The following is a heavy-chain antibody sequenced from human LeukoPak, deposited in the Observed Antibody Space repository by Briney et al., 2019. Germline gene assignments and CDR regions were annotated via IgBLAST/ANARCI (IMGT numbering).Heavy chain of an antibody. J-gene: IGHJ4*02. Sequence: PGGSLRLSCAASGFTFSSYSMSWVRQAPGKGLEWVSYISSSSSTIYYADSVKGRFTISRDNAKNSLYLQMNSLRAEDTAVYYCARDGSWIQLWSKYYFDYWGQGTLVTVSS. V-gene: IGHV3-48*01. CDR2: ISSSSSTI. CDR3: ARDGSWIQLWSKYYFDY. CDR1: GFTFSSYS. D-gene: IGHD5-18*01.